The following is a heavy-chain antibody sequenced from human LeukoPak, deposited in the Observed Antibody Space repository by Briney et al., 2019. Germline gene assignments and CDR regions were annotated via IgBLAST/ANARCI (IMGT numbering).Heavy chain of an antibody. Sequence: GASVKVSCKASGYTFTSYYMHWVRQAPGQGLEWMGIINPSGGSTSYAQKFQGRVTMTRDMSTSPVYMELSSLGSEDTAVYYCARDSGSYQALDYWGQGTLVTVSS. CDR3: ARDSGSYQALDY. CDR1: GYTFTSYY. D-gene: IGHD1-26*01. V-gene: IGHV1-46*01. J-gene: IGHJ4*02. CDR2: INPSGGST.